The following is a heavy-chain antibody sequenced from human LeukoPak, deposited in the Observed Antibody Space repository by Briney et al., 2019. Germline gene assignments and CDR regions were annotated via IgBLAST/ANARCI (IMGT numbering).Heavy chain of an antibody. CDR1: GGSISSYY. CDR2: IYYSGST. J-gene: IGHJ4*02. V-gene: IGHV4-59*08. CDR3: ARNYYDSSGYYLYYFDY. Sequence: SETLSLTCTVSGGSISSYYRSWIRQPPGKGLEWIGYIYYSGSTNYNPSLKSRVTISVDTSKNQFSLKLSSVTAADTAVYYCARNYYDSSGYYLYYFDYWGQGTLVTVSS. D-gene: IGHD3-22*01.